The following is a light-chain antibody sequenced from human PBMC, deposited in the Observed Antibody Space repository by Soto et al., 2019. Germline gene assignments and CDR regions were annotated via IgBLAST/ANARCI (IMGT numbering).Light chain of an antibody. Sequence: DIQMTQSPSSLSASVGDRVTITCRASQSISSYLNWHQQKPGKAPKLLIYAASSLQSGVPSRFSGSGSGTDFTLTISSLQPEDFATYYCQQSYSTLLTFGQGTKLEI. CDR2: AAS. J-gene: IGKJ2*01. CDR3: QQSYSTLLT. V-gene: IGKV1-39*01. CDR1: QSISSY.